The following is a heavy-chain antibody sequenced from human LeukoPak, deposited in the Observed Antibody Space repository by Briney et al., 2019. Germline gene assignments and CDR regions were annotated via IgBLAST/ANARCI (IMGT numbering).Heavy chain of an antibody. J-gene: IGHJ4*02. CDR3: ARDSLLWFGEVKTFDY. CDR1: GYTFTSYG. CDR2: TSAYNGNT. D-gene: IGHD3-10*01. Sequence: ASVKVSCKASGYTFTSYGISWVRQAPGQGLEWMGWTSAYNGNTNYAQKLQGRVTMTTDTSTSTAYMELRSLRSDDTAVYYCARDSLLWFGEVKTFDYWGQGTLVTVSS. V-gene: IGHV1-18*01.